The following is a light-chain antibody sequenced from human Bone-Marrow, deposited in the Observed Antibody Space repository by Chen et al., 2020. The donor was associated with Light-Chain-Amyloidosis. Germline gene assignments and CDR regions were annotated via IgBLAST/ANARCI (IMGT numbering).Light chain of an antibody. J-gene: IGLJ2*01. V-gene: IGLV3-25*03. CDR3: QSADSSGTYEVI. CDR1: DLPTKY. Sequence: SYELTQPPSVSVSPGQTARITCSGDDLPTKYAYWYQQKPGQAPVLVIHRDTERPSGSSERFSGSSSGTTATLTICGVQAEDEADYHCQSADSSGTYEVIFGGGTKLTVL. CDR2: RDT.